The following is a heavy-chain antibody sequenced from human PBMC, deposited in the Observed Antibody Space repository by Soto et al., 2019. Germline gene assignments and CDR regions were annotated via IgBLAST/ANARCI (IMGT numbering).Heavy chain of an antibody. CDR1: GFTFSNSW. CDR2: MNPDGSTK. Sequence: EAQLVESGGGLVQPEGSLRLSCAASGFTFSNSWMTWVRQTPGKGLEWVANMNPDGSTKNYVDSVKGRFTISRDNAQNSLYLQMNSLRAEDTAVFYCARHCHYCIDVWGRGTTVTVSS. D-gene: IGHD2-21*02. J-gene: IGHJ6*03. V-gene: IGHV3-7*01. CDR3: ARHCHYCIDV.